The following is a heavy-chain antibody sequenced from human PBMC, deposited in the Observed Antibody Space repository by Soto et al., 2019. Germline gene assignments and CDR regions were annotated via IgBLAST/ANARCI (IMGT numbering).Heavy chain of an antibody. CDR1: GYTFNTYY. V-gene: IGHV1-46*02. Sequence: QVQLVQSGAEVRKPGASVKVSCRPSGYTFNTYYLHWLRQAPGQALEWMGVIHPSGGGTTYAQKSRGSVTVTRATSTTTVLMELSSLRSDDTAVYYCARGGHIAVVTASFDNWGQGTLVTVSS. J-gene: IGHJ4*02. CDR2: IHPSGGGT. CDR3: ARGGHIAVVTASFDN. D-gene: IGHD2-21*02.